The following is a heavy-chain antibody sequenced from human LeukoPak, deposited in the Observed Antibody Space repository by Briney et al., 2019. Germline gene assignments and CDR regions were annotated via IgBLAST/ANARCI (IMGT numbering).Heavy chain of an antibody. CDR2: IIPIFGTA. CDR1: GGTFSSYA. Sequence: VASVKVSCKASGGTFSSYAISWVRQAPGQGLEWMGGIIPIFGTANYAQKFQGRVTITADESKNTLYLQMNSLRAEDTAVYYCAKTRPLDSSSWSHGDYWGQGTLVTVSS. V-gene: IGHV1-69*01. CDR3: AKTRPLDSSSWSHGDY. D-gene: IGHD6-13*01. J-gene: IGHJ4*02.